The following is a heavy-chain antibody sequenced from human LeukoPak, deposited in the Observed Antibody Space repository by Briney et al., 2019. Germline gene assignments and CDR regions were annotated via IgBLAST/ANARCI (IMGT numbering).Heavy chain of an antibody. V-gene: IGHV3-7*02. CDR2: IKPDGSET. J-gene: IGHJ4*02. Sequence: GGSLRLSCAASEITFRTYWMTWVRQAPGIGLEWVAIIKPDGSETHYVDSVKGRFTISRDNAKNTLYLQMNSLRAEDTAVYYCASGGDWVFDSWGQGTLVTVSS. CDR1: EITFRTYW. CDR3: ASGGDWVFDS. D-gene: IGHD2-21*02.